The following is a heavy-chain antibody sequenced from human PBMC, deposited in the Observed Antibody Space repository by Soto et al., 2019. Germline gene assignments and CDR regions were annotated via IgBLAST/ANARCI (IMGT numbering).Heavy chain of an antibody. V-gene: IGHV3-73*01. CDR1: GFTFSGSA. Sequence: GGSLRLSCAASGFTFSGSAMHWVRQASGKGLEWVGLIRSKANSYATTYAASVKGRFTISRDDSNNTAYLQMNSLKTEDTAVYYCVPSIVAVLADHPDPWGQGTLVTVSS. J-gene: IGHJ5*02. D-gene: IGHD2-15*01. CDR2: IRSKANSYAT. CDR3: VPSIVAVLADHPDP.